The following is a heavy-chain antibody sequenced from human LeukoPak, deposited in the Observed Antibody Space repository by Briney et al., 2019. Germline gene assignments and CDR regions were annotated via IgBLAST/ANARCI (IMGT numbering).Heavy chain of an antibody. CDR1: GGSISSYY. D-gene: IGHD2-2*01. J-gene: IGHJ6*02. CDR2: IYYSGST. CDR3: ARHDSQLLWSALGYYGMDV. V-gene: IGHV4-59*08. Sequence: PSETLSLTCTVSGGSISSYYWSWIRQPPGKGLEWIGYIYYSGSTNYNPSLKSRVTISVDTSKNQFSLQLSSVTAADTAVYYCARHDSQLLWSALGYYGMDVWGQGTTVTVSS.